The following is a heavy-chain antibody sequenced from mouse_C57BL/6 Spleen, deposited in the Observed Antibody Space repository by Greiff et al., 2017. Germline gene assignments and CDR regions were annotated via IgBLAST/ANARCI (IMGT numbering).Heavy chain of an antibody. J-gene: IGHJ2*01. CDR3: ARLDYYGSSYYFDY. V-gene: IGHV5-17*01. Sequence: EVKLVESGGGLVKPGGSLKLSCAASGFTFSDYGMHWVRQAPEKGLEWVAYISSGSSTIYYADTVKGRFTISRDNAKNTLFLQMTSLRSEDTAMYYCARLDYYGSSYYFDYWGQGTTLTVSS. D-gene: IGHD1-1*01. CDR2: ISSGSSTI. CDR1: GFTFSDYG.